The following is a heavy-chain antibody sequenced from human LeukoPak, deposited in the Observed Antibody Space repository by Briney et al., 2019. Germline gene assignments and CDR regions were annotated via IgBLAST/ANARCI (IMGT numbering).Heavy chain of an antibody. V-gene: IGHV4-61*01. J-gene: IGHJ4*02. CDR2: IYYSGST. Sequence: SETLSLTCTVSGGSFSSGSYYWSWIRQPPGKGLEWIGYIYYSGSTNYNPSLKSRVTISVDTSKNQFSLKLSSVTAADTAVYFCARGGFVQDHGDPTLFDYWGQGTLVTVSS. CDR3: ARGGFVQDHGDPTLFDY. D-gene: IGHD4-17*01. CDR1: GGSFSSGSYY.